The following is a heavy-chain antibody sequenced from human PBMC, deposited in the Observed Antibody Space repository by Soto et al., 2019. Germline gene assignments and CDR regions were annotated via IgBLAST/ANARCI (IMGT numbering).Heavy chain of an antibody. CDR1: GFTFSSYG. J-gene: IGHJ4*02. CDR3: AREIFSGSSSNLDY. D-gene: IGHD6-6*01. Sequence: GGSLRLSCAASGFTFSSYGMHWVRQAPGKGLEWVAVIWYDGSNKYYADSVKGRFTISRDNSKNTLYLQMNSLRAEDTAVYYCAREIFSGSSSNLDYWGQGTLVTVSS. CDR2: IWYDGSNK. V-gene: IGHV3-33*01.